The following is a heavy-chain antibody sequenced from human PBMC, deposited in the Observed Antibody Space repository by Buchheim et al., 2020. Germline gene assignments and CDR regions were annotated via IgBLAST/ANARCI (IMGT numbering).Heavy chain of an antibody. CDR1: EFTFSSYG. CDR3: AKGVRNYSGVYYSMDV. Sequence: QVQLVESGGGVVQPGRSLRLSCAASEFTFSSYGMYWVRQAPGKGLEWVAFIRYDGSNKYYADSVKGRFTISRDNSKNTLYLQMNSLRAEDTSVYYCAKGVRNYSGVYYSMDVWGQGTT. J-gene: IGHJ6*02. D-gene: IGHD3-10*01. V-gene: IGHV3-30*02. CDR2: IRYDGSNK.